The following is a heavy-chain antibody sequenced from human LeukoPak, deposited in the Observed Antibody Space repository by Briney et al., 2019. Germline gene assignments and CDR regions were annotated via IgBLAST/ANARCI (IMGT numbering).Heavy chain of an antibody. V-gene: IGHV4-59*08. CDR2: IYYSGST. CDR1: GGSISSYY. J-gene: IGHJ5*02. D-gene: IGHD1-1*01. CDR3: ARLLYNWNDYWFDP. Sequence: ASETLSLTCTVSGGSISSYYWSWIRQPPGKGLEWIGYIYYSGSTNYNPSLKSRVTISVDTSKNQFSLKLSSVTAADTAVYYCARLLYNWNDYWFDPWGQGTLVTVSS.